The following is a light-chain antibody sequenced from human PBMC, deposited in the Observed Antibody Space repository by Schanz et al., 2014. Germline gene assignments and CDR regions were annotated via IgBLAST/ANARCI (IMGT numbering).Light chain of an antibody. CDR1: SSDIGSYNY. CDR2: DVT. Sequence: QSALTQPASVSGSPGQSITISCTGTSSDIGSYNYVSWYQQYPGEAPKLIIYDVTYRPSGVSHRFSGSKSGNTASLTISGLLAEDEADYYCSSYTSSSTLLFGVGTKLTVL. CDR3: SSYTSSSTLL. V-gene: IGLV2-14*01. J-gene: IGLJ2*01.